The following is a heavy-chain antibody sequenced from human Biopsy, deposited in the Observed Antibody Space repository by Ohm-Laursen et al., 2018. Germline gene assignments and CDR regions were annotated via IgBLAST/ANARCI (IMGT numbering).Heavy chain of an antibody. CDR3: ARSFGVVINFEHNWFDP. Sequence: VKVSCKASGATFSNYAINWLRQAPGQGLEWMGGINPMFGTAKYAQRFQGRVTITADKSTSTADMELSSLRSDDTAVYYCARSFGVVINFEHNWFDPWGQGTLVTVSS. D-gene: IGHD3-3*01. J-gene: IGHJ5*02. CDR2: INPMFGTA. CDR1: GATFSNYA. V-gene: IGHV1-69*13.